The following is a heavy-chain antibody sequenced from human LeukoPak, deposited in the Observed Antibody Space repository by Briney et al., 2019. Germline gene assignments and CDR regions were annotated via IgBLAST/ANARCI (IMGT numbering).Heavy chain of an antibody. V-gene: IGHV3-30-3*01. J-gene: IGHJ3*01. CDR1: GFTFSSYA. Sequence: GGSLRLSCAASGFTFSSYAMHWVRQAPGKGLECVAVISYDGSNKYYADSVKGRFTISRDNSKNTLYLQMNSLRAEDTAVYYWARARRGYSSPFDLWGQGTMVTVSS. CDR3: ARARRGYSSPFDL. CDR2: ISYDGSNK. D-gene: IGHD5-18*01.